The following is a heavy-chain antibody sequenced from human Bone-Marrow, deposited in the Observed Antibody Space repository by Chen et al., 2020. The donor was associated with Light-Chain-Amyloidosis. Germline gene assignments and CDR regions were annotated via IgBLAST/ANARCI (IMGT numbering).Heavy chain of an antibody. CDR3: ARTYDSSVDDSVYGYDY. V-gene: IGHV1-18*01. CDR1: GYTFTNYG. D-gene: IGHD3-22*01. CDR2: ISTNNSNT. J-gene: IGHJ4*02. Sequence: QVQLVQSGAEVKRPGASVKVSCKASGYTFTNYGTNWVRQAPGQGLEWMGWISTNNSNTKYAHELQGRVTMTTDTSTNTAYMELRSLISDDTAVYYCARTYDSSVDDSVYGYDYWGQGSQVTVSS.